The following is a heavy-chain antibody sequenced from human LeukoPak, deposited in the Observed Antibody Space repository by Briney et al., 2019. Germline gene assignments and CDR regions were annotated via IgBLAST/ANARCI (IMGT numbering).Heavy chain of an antibody. CDR2: IYYSGST. CDR1: GGSISSYY. CDR3: ARGGVGYVDYFDY. J-gene: IGHJ4*02. D-gene: IGHD3-10*01. Sequence: SETLSLTCTVSGGSISSYYWSWIRQPPGKGLEWIGYIYYSGSTNYNPSLKSRVTISVDTSMNQFSLKLSSVTAADTAVYYCARGGVGYVDYFDYWGQGTLVTVSS. V-gene: IGHV4-59*01.